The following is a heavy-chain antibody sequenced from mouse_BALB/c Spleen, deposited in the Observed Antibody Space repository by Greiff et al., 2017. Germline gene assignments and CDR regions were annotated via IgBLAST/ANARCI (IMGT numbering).Heavy chain of an antibody. Sequence: DVKLVESGGGLVQPGGSLKLSCAASGFTFSSYGMSWVRQTPDKRLELVATINSNGGSTYYPDSVKGRFTISRDNAKNTLYLQMSSLKSEDTAMYYCAGITSWFAYWGQGTLVTVSA. D-gene: IGHD2-4*01. V-gene: IGHV5-6-3*01. J-gene: IGHJ3*01. CDR2: INSNGGST. CDR1: GFTFSSYG. CDR3: AGITSWFAY.